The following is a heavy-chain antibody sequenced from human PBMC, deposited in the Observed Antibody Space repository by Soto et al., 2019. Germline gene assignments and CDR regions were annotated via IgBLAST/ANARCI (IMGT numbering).Heavy chain of an antibody. Sequence: RASVKVSCKASGYTFTSYGISWVRQAPGQGLEWMGWISAYNGNTNYAQKLQGRVTMTTDTSTSTAYMELRSLRSDDTAVDYCARDIGCSGGSCYYYYGMDVWGQGTTVTVSS. CDR3: ARDIGCSGGSCYYYYGMDV. D-gene: IGHD2-15*01. J-gene: IGHJ6*02. V-gene: IGHV1-18*01. CDR1: GYTFTSYG. CDR2: ISAYNGNT.